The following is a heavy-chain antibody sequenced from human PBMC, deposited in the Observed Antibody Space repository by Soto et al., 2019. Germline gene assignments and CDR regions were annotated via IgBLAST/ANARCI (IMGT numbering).Heavy chain of an antibody. D-gene: IGHD3-10*01. CDR2: INPNSGGT. V-gene: IGHV1-2*04. CDR1: GYTFTGYY. Sequence: ASVKVSCKASGYTFTGYYMHWVRQAPGQGLERMGLINPNSGGTNYAQKFQGWVTMTRDTSISAAYMELSRLRSDDTAVYYCAREGVLLWFGELSSYGMDVWGQGTTVTVS. J-gene: IGHJ6*02. CDR3: AREGVLLWFGELSSYGMDV.